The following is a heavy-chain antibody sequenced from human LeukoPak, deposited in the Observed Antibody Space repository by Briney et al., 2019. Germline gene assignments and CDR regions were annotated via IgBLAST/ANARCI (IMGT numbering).Heavy chain of an antibody. J-gene: IGHJ6*03. CDR3: ARVERVRLMTTLLRTYYYYYMDV. Sequence: GGSLRLSCAASGFTFSDYYMSWIRQAPGKGLEWVSYISSSGSTIYYADSVKGRFTISRDNAKNSLYLQMNSLRAEDTAVYYCARVERVRLMTTLLRTYYYYYMDVWGKGTTVTISS. CDR2: ISSSGSTI. CDR1: GFTFSDYY. D-gene: IGHD4-17*01. V-gene: IGHV3-11*01.